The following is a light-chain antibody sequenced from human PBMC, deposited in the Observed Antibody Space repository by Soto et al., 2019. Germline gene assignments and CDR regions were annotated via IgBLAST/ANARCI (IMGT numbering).Light chain of an antibody. CDR3: QHYDNLPLFT. Sequence: ESVLTQSPGTLSLSAGERATLSCRASRSVSSNYLAWYQQKPGQAPRLLIYAASSRAAGVPDRFSGSGSGTEFTLTISGLEPEDFAVYYCQHYDNLPLFTFGQGTRLEI. J-gene: IGKJ2*01. V-gene: IGKV3-20*01. CDR2: AAS. CDR1: RSVSSNY.